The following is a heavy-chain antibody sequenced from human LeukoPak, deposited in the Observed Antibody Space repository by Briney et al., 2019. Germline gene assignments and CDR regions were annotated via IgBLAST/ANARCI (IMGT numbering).Heavy chain of an antibody. J-gene: IGHJ6*02. CDR2: ISYDGSNK. V-gene: IGHV3-30-3*01. D-gene: IGHD3-3*01. CDR3: ARDRGFDGGTYYDFWSGYNRYYYYGMDV. Sequence: PGGSLRLSCAASGFTFSSYAMHWVRQAPGKGLEWVAVISYDGSNKYYADSVKGRFTISRDNPKNTLYLQMNSLRAEDTAVYYCARDRGFDGGTYYDFWSGYNRYYYYGMDVWGQGTTVTVSS. CDR1: GFTFSSYA.